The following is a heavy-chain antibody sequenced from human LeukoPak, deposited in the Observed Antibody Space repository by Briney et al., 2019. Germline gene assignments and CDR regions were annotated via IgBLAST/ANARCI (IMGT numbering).Heavy chain of an antibody. Sequence: PGGSLRLSCAASGFTFSSYAMSWVRQAPGKGLEWVSAISGSGGSTYYADSVKGRFTISRDSSKNTLYLQMNSLRAEDTAVYYCAKVNRGYSSGWYALYYFDYWGQGTLVTVSS. CDR1: GFTFSSYA. CDR3: AKVNRGYSSGWYALYYFDY. CDR2: ISGSGGST. J-gene: IGHJ4*02. D-gene: IGHD6-19*01. V-gene: IGHV3-23*01.